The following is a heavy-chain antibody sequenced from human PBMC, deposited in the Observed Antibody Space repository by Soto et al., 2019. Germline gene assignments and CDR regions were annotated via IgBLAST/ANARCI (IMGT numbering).Heavy chain of an antibody. J-gene: IGHJ4*02. CDR3: AREGGGGVDC. V-gene: IGHV4-31*03. CDR1: GGSISSRTSY. D-gene: IGHD1-26*01. Sequence: QVQLQESGPGLVKPSQTLSLTCTVSGGSISSRTSYWSWIRQHPGKGLEWIGYIYYGGDSFYNPSLKSRVTIAIDTSENHFSLKLNAVTAADRAVYFGAREGGGGVDCWGQGTLVTVAS. CDR2: IYYGGDS.